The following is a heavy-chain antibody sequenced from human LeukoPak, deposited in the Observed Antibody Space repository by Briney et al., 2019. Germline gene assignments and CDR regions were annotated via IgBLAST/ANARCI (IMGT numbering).Heavy chain of an antibody. Sequence: PGGSLRLSCAASGFTFSSYSMNWVRQAPGKGLEWVSYISSSSSTIYYADSVKGRFTISRDNAKNSLYLQMNSLRAEDTAVYYCARDSITMVRGVIEPPDYWGQGTLVTVSS. V-gene: IGHV3-48*01. CDR1: GFTFSSYS. CDR3: ARDSITMVRGVIEPPDY. J-gene: IGHJ4*02. CDR2: ISSSSSTI. D-gene: IGHD3-10*01.